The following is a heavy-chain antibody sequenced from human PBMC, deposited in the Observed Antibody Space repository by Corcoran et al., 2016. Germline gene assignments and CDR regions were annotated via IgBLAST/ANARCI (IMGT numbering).Heavy chain of an antibody. D-gene: IGHD2-8*01. J-gene: IGHJ4*02. CDR2: IIPIFGTA. V-gene: IGHV1-69*01. CDR3: ATTFHGATYTDY. Sequence: QVQLVQSGAEVKKPGSSVKVSCKASGGTFSSYAISWVRQAPGQGLEWMGGIIPIFGTANYAQKFQGRGTITADESTSKAYMELSSLRSEDTAVYYCATTFHGATYTDYGGQGTLVTVSS. CDR1: GGTFSSYA.